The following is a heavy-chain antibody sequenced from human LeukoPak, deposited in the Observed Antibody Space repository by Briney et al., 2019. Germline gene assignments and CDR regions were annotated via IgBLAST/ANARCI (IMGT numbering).Heavy chain of an antibody. Sequence: SETLSLTCTVSGGSISSGDYYWSWIRQPPGKGLEWIGYIYYSGSTNYNPSLKSRVTISVDTSKNQFSLKLSSVTAADTAVYYCARRGYDILTGAFDYWGRGTLVTVSS. CDR3: ARRGYDILTGAFDY. J-gene: IGHJ4*02. D-gene: IGHD3-9*01. CDR1: GGSISSGDYY. V-gene: IGHV4-61*08. CDR2: IYYSGST.